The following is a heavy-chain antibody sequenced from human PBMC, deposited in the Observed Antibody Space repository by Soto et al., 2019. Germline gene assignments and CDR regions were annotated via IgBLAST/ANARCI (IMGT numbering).Heavy chain of an antibody. CDR3: ARRGRDGYNYFDY. CDR2: IIPIFGTA. D-gene: IGHD5-12*01. CDR1: GGTFSSYA. Sequence: RASVKVSCKASGGTFSSYAISWVRQAPGQGLEWMGGIIPIFGTANYAQKFQGRVTITADESTSTAYMELSSLRSEDTAVYYCARRGRDGYNYFDYWGQGTLVTVSS. V-gene: IGHV1-69*13. J-gene: IGHJ4*02.